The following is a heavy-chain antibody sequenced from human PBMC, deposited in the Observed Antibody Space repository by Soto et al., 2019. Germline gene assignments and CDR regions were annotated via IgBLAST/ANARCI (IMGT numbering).Heavy chain of an antibody. D-gene: IGHD4-17*01. CDR1: GYRFRTYW. Sequence: GESLKISCKGSGYRFRTYWITWARQKPGKGLEWMGRVDPTDSYSDYSPSFQGHVTISSDKSITTAYLQWSSLKASDTAIYYCARNGDFGEYFDFWGQGTLVTVYS. V-gene: IGHV5-10-1*01. CDR3: ARNGDFGEYFDF. J-gene: IGHJ4*02. CDR2: VDPTDSYS.